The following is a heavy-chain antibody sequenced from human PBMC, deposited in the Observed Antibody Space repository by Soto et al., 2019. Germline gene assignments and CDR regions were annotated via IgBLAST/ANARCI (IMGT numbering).Heavy chain of an antibody. CDR3: AKAGMIVVVDECFDY. CDR2: ISGSGDST. V-gene: IGHV3-23*01. Sequence: AGGSLRLSCAASGFTFTSYVMSWVRQAPGKGLEWVSAISGSGDSTYYADSVKGRFTISRDNSKNTLYLQMNSLRAEDTAVYYCAKAGMIVVVDECFDYWGQGTLVTVSS. J-gene: IGHJ4*02. CDR1: GFTFTSYV. D-gene: IGHD3-22*01.